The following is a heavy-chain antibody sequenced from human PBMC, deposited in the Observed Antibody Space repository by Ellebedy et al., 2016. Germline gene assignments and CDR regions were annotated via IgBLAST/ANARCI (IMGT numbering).Heavy chain of an antibody. V-gene: IGHV3-23*01. CDR3: RQGHYFDQ. J-gene: IGHJ4*02. CDR1: GFAFRNFF. CDR2: IRGGGDIT. Sequence: GESLKISXVASGFAFRNFFMTWVRQAPGGGLEWVSTIRGGGDITVSADSVKGRFTISRDSSKNSVYLRMNKLRVDDTALYYCRQGHYFDQWGQGALVTVSS.